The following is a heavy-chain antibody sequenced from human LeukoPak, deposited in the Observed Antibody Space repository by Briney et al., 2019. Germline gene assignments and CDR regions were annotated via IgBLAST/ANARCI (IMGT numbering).Heavy chain of an antibody. Sequence: GGSLRLSCAASGFTFSSNVMIWVRQAPGKGLEWVSSIPASGGSTYYADSVKGRFTISRDNSKNSLYLQMNSLRAEDTAVYYCARADYRMRLDPWGQGTLVTVSS. CDR3: ARADYRMRLDP. V-gene: IGHV3-23*01. D-gene: IGHD3-10*01. CDR1: GFTFSSNV. CDR2: IPASGGST. J-gene: IGHJ5*02.